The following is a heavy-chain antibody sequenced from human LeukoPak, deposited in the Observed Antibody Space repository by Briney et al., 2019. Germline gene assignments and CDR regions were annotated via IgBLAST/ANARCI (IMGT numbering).Heavy chain of an antibody. J-gene: IGHJ4*02. CDR3: AKDWGIAARTRYYFDY. CDR2: IRYDGSNK. CDR1: GFTFSSYG. V-gene: IGHV3-30*02. Sequence: GGSLRLSCAASGFTFSSYGMHWVRQAPGKGLEWVAFIRYDGSNKYYADSVKGRFTISRDNSKNTLYLQMNSLRAEDTAVYYCAKDWGIAARTRYYFDYWGQGTLVTVSS. D-gene: IGHD6-6*01.